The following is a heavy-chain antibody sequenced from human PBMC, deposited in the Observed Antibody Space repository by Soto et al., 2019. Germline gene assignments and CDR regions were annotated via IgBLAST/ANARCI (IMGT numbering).Heavy chain of an antibody. CDR2: IYYSGST. V-gene: IGHV4-31*03. D-gene: IGHD1-1*01. CDR1: GGSISSGGYY. Sequence: SETLSLTCTVSGGSISSGGYYWSWIRQHPGKGLEWIGYIYYSGSTYYNPSLKSRVTISVDTSKNQFSLKLSSVTAADTAVYYCARSTRGQKYYFDYWGQGTMVTVYS. J-gene: IGHJ4*02. CDR3: ARSTRGQKYYFDY.